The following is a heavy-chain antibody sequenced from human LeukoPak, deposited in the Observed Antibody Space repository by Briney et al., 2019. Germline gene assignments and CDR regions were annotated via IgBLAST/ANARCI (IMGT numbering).Heavy chain of an antibody. J-gene: IGHJ4*02. CDR1: GLTFSNAW. CDR2: IKSKTDYGTK. CDR3: TTAVAVAGSTYFDY. D-gene: IGHD6-19*01. V-gene: IGHV3-15*01. Sequence: GGSLRLSCTASGLTFSNAWMSWVRQAPEKGLEWVGRIKSKTDYGTKDYAAPVQGRFTISRDDSKNTLYLQMNSLKTEDTAVYDFTTAVAVAGSTYFDYWGQGTLVTVSS.